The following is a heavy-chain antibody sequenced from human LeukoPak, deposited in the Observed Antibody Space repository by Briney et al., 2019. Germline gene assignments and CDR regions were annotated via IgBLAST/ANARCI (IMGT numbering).Heavy chain of an antibody. CDR1: GFTFSSYW. J-gene: IGHJ4*02. D-gene: IGHD4/OR15-4a*01. Sequence: GGSLRLSCAASGFTFSSYWMSWVRQAPGKGLEWVANIKKDGSEKYYVDSVKGRFTISRDNSKNTLYLQMNSLRAEDTAVYYCARRAGAHSHPYDYWGQGTLVTVSS. V-gene: IGHV3-7*03. CDR2: IKKDGSEK. CDR3: ARRAGAHSHPYDY.